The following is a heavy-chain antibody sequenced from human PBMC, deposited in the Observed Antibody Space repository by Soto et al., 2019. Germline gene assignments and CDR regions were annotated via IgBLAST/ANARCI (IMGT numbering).Heavy chain of an antibody. J-gene: IGHJ5*02. Sequence: ASVKVSCKASGGTFSSYTISWVRQAPGQGLEWMGRIIPILGIANYAQKFQGRVTITADKSTSTAYMELSSLRSEDTAVYYCARDQVTRYSDWLPRPPTSNGFDPCGEVSLVT. CDR3: ARDQVTRYSDWLPRPPTSNGFDP. CDR2: IIPILGIA. V-gene: IGHV1-69*04. D-gene: IGHD3-9*01. CDR1: GGTFSSYT.